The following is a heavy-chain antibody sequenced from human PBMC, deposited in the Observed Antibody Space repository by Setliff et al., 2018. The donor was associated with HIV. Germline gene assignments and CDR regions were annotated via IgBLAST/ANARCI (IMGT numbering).Heavy chain of an antibody. CDR2: INIESGQT. J-gene: IGHJ4*01. V-gene: IGHV1-18*01. Sequence: GASVKVSCKASGYSFTAYGISWVRKAPGKGFGWMGWINIESGQTNFAQKFQDRATVTTDTSTNTTYMVLRGLRSDDTATYYCARVTSVAAGRVRAGFYFWGQGTLGTAPQ. D-gene: IGHD6-19*01. CDR1: GYSFTAYG. CDR3: ARVTSVAAGRVRAGFYF.